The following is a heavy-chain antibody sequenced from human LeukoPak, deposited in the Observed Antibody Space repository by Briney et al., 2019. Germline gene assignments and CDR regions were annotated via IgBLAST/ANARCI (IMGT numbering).Heavy chain of an antibody. CDR2: ISGSGDNT. CDR3: ARTSTVVTPDGPIDY. J-gene: IGHJ4*02. D-gene: IGHD4-23*01. CDR1: GFTFSSYA. V-gene: IGHV3-23*01. Sequence: PGGSLRLSCAASGFTFSSYAMSWVRQAPGKGLEWVSGISGSGDNTYYADSVKGRFTISRDNSKNTLYLQMNSLRAEDTAVYYCARTSTVVTPDGPIDYWGQGTLVTVSS.